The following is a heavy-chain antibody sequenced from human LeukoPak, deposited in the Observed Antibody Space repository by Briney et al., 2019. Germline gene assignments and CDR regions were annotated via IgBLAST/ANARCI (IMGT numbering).Heavy chain of an antibody. CDR2: IIPIFGTA. CDR1: GGTFSSYA. V-gene: IGHV1-69*05. CDR3: ARDLRRYSYGYGY. D-gene: IGHD5-18*01. J-gene: IGHJ4*02. Sequence: SVKVSCKASGGTFSSYAISWVRQAPGQGLEWMGGIIPIFGTANYAQKFQGRVTITTDESTSTAYMEMSSLRSDDTAVYYCARDLRRYSYGYGYWGQGTLVTVSS.